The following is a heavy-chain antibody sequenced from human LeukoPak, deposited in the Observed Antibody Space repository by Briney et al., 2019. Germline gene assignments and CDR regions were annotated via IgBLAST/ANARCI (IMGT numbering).Heavy chain of an antibody. J-gene: IGHJ6*03. CDR2: ISNTGGA. V-gene: IGHV4-59*11. CDR1: GVAISSHS. D-gene: IGHD5-18*01. CDR3: SRGSDSYSYPDYYYYYMDV. Sequence: SETLSLTCSVSGVAISSHSWSWVRQPPGQGLESIGYISNTGGANYNPSLKCRVSISVDTSQNEVSLKLTSVTAADAAVYYCSRGSDSYSYPDYYYYYMDVWGEGTAVTVSS.